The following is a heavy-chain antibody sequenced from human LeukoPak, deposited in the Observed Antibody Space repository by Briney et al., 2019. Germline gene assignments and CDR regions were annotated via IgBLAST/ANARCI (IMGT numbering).Heavy chain of an antibody. V-gene: IGHV3-74*01. CDR1: RFTFSNYW. J-gene: IGHJ4*02. D-gene: IGHD3-3*01. CDR2: INSDGSST. Sequence: GGSLRLSCAASRFTFSNYWMHWVRQAPGKGLVWVSRINSDGSSTNYADSVKGRFTISRDNAKNTLYLQMNSLRAEDTAVYYCATNSFWSVYYWGQGTLVTVSS. CDR3: ATNSFWSVYY.